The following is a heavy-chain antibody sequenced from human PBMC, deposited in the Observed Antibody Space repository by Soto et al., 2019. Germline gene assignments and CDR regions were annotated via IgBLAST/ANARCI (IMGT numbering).Heavy chain of an antibody. CDR3: ARGPPLYDIRGYYYFDY. CDR2: IIPILGIA. V-gene: IGHV1-69*02. CDR1: GGTFSSYT. J-gene: IGHJ4*02. D-gene: IGHD3-22*01. Sequence: QVQLVQSGAEVKKPGSSVKVSCKASGGTFSSYTISWVRQAPGQGLEWMGRIIPILGIANHAQKFQGRVTITADNSTRTAYMELSSLRSEDTALYYCARGPPLYDIRGYYYFDYWVQGTLVTFSS.